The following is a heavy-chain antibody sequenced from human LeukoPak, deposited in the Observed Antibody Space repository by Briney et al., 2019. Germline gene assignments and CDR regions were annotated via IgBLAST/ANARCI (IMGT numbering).Heavy chain of an antibody. V-gene: IGHV3-21*01. J-gene: IGHJ4*02. CDR1: GFTFSSYS. D-gene: IGHD6-19*01. CDR3: ARENYSSGWPNSFDY. CDR2: ISSSSSYI. Sequence: GGSLRLSCAASGFTFSSYSMNWVRQAPGKGLEWVSSISSSSSYIYYADSVKGRFTISRDNAKNSLYLQMNSLRAEDTAVYYCARENYSSGWPNSFDYWGQGTLVTVSS.